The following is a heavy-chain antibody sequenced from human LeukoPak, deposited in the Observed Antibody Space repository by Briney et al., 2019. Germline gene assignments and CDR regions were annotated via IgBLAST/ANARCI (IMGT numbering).Heavy chain of an antibody. Sequence: SVKVSCKASGFTFTSSAMQWVRQARGQRLEWIGWIVVGSGNTNYAQKFQEGVTITRDMSTSTAYMELSSLRSEDTAVYYCAADRGYGSGFYWFDPWGQGTLVTVSS. CDR2: IVVGSGNT. CDR1: GFTFTSSA. D-gene: IGHD3-10*01. J-gene: IGHJ5*02. CDR3: AADRGYGSGFYWFDP. V-gene: IGHV1-58*02.